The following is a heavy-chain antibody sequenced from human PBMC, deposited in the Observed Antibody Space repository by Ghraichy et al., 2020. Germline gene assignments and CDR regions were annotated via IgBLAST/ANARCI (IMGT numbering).Heavy chain of an antibody. CDR3: ARGVGQDY. V-gene: IGHV4-59*01. Sequence: LSLTCTVSGGSIGNDYWSWIRQPPGKTLEWIGYIYNSGNTDYNPSLRSRVTISVESSENLFSLKLTSVTTADTAVYYCARGVGQDYWGQGILVSVSS. J-gene: IGHJ4*02. CDR1: GGSIGNDY. CDR2: IYNSGNT.